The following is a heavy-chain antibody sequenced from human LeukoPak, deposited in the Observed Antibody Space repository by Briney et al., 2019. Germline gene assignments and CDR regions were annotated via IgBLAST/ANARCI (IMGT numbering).Heavy chain of an antibody. CDR2: IGINSVYI. V-gene: IGHV3-21*01. Sequence: GGSLRLSCAASGFTFSSYSVNWVRQAPGKGLEWVSSIGINSVYIYYADSVKGRFTISRDNAKNSLYLQINSLRAEDTAVYYCARAYDSTSSFDFWGQGTLVTVSS. J-gene: IGHJ4*02. D-gene: IGHD3-22*01. CDR1: GFTFSSYS. CDR3: ARAYDSTSSFDF.